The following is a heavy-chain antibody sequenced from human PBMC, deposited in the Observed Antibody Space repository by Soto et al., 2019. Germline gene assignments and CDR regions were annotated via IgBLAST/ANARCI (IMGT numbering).Heavy chain of an antibody. CDR3: AKLNLFVSAAAGRGPFDY. CDR1: GFTFSNYA. V-gene: IGHV3-23*01. D-gene: IGHD6-13*01. J-gene: IGHJ4*02. Sequence: VQLLESGGGLVQPGGSRRLSCAASGFTFSNYAMSWVRQAPGKGLEWVSAVSGSGGNTYYADSVQGRFTISRDNSKNMLNLQMNSLRAEDTAVYYCAKLNLFVSAAAGRGPFDYWGQGTLVTVSS. CDR2: VSGSGGNT.